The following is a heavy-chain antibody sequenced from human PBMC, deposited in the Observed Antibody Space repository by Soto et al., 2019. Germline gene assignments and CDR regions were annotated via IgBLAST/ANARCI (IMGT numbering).Heavy chain of an antibody. CDR3: ARDRGYCSCGSCYPDAFDI. J-gene: IGHJ3*02. V-gene: IGHV3-21*01. CDR1: GFTFSSYS. CDR2: ISSSSSYI. Sequence: GGSLRLSCAASGFTFSSYSMNWVRQAPGKGLEWVSSISSSSSYIYYADSVKGRFTISRDNAKNSLYLQMNSLRAEDTAVYYCARDRGYCSCGSCYPDAFDIWGQGTMVTVSS. D-gene: IGHD2-15*01.